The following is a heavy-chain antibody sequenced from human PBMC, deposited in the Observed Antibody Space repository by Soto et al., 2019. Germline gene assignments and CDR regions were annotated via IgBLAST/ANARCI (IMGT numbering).Heavy chain of an antibody. V-gene: IGHV4-59*08. D-gene: IGHD6-19*01. Sequence: SETLSLTCTVSSDSISSYYWIWIRQSPGKGLEWIGYTDYSGNTNYNPSLKSRVTISGDTSKNQFSLRLSSVTAADTAVYYCARAVGDPLCYLDYWGQGTLVTVSS. J-gene: IGHJ4*02. CDR3: ARAVGDPLCYLDY. CDR1: SDSISSYY. CDR2: TDYSGNT.